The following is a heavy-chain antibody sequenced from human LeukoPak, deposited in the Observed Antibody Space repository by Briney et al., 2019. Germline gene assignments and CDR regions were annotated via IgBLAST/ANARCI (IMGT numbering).Heavy chain of an antibody. D-gene: IGHD5-12*01. J-gene: IGHJ4*02. CDR1: GYTFTSYY. CDR3: ARAPSGYDKYFDY. V-gene: IGHV1-46*01. Sequence: ASVKVSCKASGYTFTSYYMHWVRQAPGQGLEWMGIINPSGGSASYAQKFQGRVTMTRDMSTSTVYMELSSLRSEDTAVYYCARAPSGYDKYFDYWGQGTLVTVSS. CDR2: INPSGGSA.